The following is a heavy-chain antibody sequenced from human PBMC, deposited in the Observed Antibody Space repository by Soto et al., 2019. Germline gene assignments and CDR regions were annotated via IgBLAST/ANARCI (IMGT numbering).Heavy chain of an antibody. CDR1: GFTFNIYG. Sequence: GGSLRLSCAASGFTFNIYGMHWVRQAPGKGLEWVASISSSSYIYYADSLKGRFTISRDNAKNSLFLQMNSLRVEDTAVYFCARVSSSGPDYWGQGTLVTVSS. D-gene: IGHD6-19*01. CDR3: ARVSSSGPDY. J-gene: IGHJ4*02. CDR2: ISSSSYI. V-gene: IGHV3-21*01.